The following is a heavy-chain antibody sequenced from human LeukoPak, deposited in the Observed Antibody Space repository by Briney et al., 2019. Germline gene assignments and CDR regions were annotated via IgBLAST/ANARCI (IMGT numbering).Heavy chain of an antibody. V-gene: IGHV1-69*13. J-gene: IGHJ6*03. CDR1: GGTFSSYA. Sequence: GASVKVSCKASGGTFSSYAISWVRQAPGQGLEWMGGIIPIFGTANYAQKFQGRVTITADESTSTAYMELSSLRSEDTAVYYCARDGARGQNYYYYYMDVWGKGTTVTVSS. D-gene: IGHD2-15*01. CDR2: IIPIFGTA. CDR3: ARDGARGQNYYYYYMDV.